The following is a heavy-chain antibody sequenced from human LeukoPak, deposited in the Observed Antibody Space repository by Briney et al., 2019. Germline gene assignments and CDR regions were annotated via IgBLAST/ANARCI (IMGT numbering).Heavy chain of an antibody. CDR1: GLTFITYI. Sequence: PGGSLRLSCAASGLTFITYILHWVRQAPGKGLEYVSTISSNGRYTYYANSVRGRFTISRDNSKNTLYLQMGSLRAEDMAVYYCARGVGNYGYDYFDYWGQGILVTVSS. J-gene: IGHJ4*02. CDR3: ARGVGNYGYDYFDY. CDR2: ISSNGRYT. D-gene: IGHD5-12*01. V-gene: IGHV3-64*01.